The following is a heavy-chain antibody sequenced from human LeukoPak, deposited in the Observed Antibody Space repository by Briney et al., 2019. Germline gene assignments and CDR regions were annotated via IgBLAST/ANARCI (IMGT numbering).Heavy chain of an antibody. CDR2: IIPIFGTA. J-gene: IGHJ4*02. Sequence: GASVKVSCKASGGTFSSYAISWVRQAPGQGLEWMGGIIPIFGTANYAQKFQGRVTITADESTSTAYMELSSLRSEDTAVYYCARAGMVVTGEDYFDYWGQGTLVTVSS. V-gene: IGHV1-69*13. CDR1: GGTFSSYA. CDR3: ARAGMVVTGEDYFDY. D-gene: IGHD4-23*01.